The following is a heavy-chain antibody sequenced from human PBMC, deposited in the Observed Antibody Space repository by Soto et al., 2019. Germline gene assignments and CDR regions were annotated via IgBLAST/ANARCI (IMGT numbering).Heavy chain of an antibody. J-gene: IGHJ4*02. V-gene: IGHV4-59*11. D-gene: IGHD6-19*01. CDR1: GGSISGHY. CDR3: AKGGWTNDF. Sequence: QVQMQESGPGLVKPSETLSLTCTVSGGSISGHYWSWIRQPPGKGLEWIGYIHDSGSTDYNASLKSRVTISLETSMNQFSLKLFSVTAADTAVYYCAKGGWTNDFWGPGILVTVSS. CDR2: IHDSGST.